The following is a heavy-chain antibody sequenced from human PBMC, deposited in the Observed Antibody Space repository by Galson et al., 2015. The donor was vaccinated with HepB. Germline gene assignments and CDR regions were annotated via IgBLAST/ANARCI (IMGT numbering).Heavy chain of an antibody. V-gene: IGHV3-23*01. D-gene: IGHD3-10*01. CDR2: ITGSGGST. Sequence: SLRLSCAASGFTFGSYAMTWVRQAPGKGLEWVSAITGSGGSTYYADSVKGRFTISRDNSKNTLYLQMNGLRAEDTAVYYCARAFGKYDPFDYWGQGTLVTVSS. J-gene: IGHJ4*02. CDR3: ARAFGKYDPFDY. CDR1: GFTFGSYA.